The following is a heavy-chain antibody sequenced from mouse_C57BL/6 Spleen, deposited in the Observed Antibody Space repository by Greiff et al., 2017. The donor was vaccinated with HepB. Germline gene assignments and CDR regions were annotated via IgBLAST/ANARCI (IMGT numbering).Heavy chain of an antibody. CDR2: IWSGGST. Sequence: VQRVESGPGLVQPSQSLSITCTVSGFSLTSYGVHWVRQSPGKGLEWLGVIWSGGSTDYNAAFISRLSISKDNSKSQVFFKMNSLQADDTAINYCASNREKGYYAMDYWGQGTSVTVSS. J-gene: IGHJ4*01. V-gene: IGHV2-2*01. CDR3: ASNREKGYYAMDY. CDR1: GFSLTSYG.